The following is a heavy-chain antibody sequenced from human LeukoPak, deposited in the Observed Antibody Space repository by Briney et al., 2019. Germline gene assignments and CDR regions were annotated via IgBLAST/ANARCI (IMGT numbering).Heavy chain of an antibody. Sequence: SETLSLTCAVYGGSFSGYYWSWIRQPPGKGLEWIGEINHSGSTNYNPSLKSRVTISVDTSKNQFSLKLSSVTAADTAVYYCARRAGGYSHPYDYWGQGTLVTVSP. V-gene: IGHV4-34*01. D-gene: IGHD4-23*01. CDR1: GGSFSGYY. CDR2: INHSGST. J-gene: IGHJ4*02. CDR3: ARRAGGYSHPYDY.